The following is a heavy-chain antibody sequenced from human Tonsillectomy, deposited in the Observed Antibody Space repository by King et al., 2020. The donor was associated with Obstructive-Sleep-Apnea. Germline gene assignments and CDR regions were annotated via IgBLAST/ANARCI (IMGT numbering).Heavy chain of an antibody. D-gene: IGHD4-23*01. CDR2: IYYSGST. J-gene: IGHJ4*02. CDR1: GGSISSGGYY. Sequence: QLQESGPGLVKPSQTLSLTCTVSGGSISSGGYYWSWIRQHPGKGLGWIGYIYYSGSTYYNPSLKSRVTISVDTSKNQFSLKLSSVTAADTAVYYCASRPRPQAGGIDYWGQGTLVTVSS. CDR3: ASRPRPQAGGIDY. V-gene: IGHV4-31*03.